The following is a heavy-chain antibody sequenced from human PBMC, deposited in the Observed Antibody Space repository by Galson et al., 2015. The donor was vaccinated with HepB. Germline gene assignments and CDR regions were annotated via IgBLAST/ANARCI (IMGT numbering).Heavy chain of an antibody. J-gene: IGHJ5*02. V-gene: IGHV6-1*01. CDR2: TYYRSKWYN. D-gene: IGHD3-10*01. Sequence: CAISGDSVSSNSAAWNWIRQSPSRGLEWLGRTYYRSKWYNDYAVSVKSRITINPDTSKNQFSLQLNSVTPEDTAVYYCASEVLWFVKGWFDPWGQGTLVTVSS. CDR1: GDSVSSNSAA. CDR3: ASEVLWFVKGWFDP.